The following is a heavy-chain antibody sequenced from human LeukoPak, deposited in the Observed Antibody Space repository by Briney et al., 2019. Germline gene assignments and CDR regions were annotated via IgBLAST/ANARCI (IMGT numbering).Heavy chain of an antibody. V-gene: IGHV4-39*01. J-gene: IGHJ4*02. CDR2: IFYSGST. D-gene: IGHD4-17*01. Sequence: SETLSLTCTVSGGSISSSYYYWGWIRQPPGKGLEWIGSIFYSGSTYYNPSLKSRVTISVDTSKNQFSLKVTSVTAADTAVYYCARAYGARPYYYFDSWGQGTLVTVSS. CDR3: ARAYGARPYYYFDS. CDR1: GGSISSSYYY.